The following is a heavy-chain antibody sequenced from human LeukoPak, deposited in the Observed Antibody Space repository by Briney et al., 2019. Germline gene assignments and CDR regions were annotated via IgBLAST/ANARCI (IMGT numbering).Heavy chain of an antibody. V-gene: IGHV4-59*12. CDR3: ARDYYGSGSYYNFDY. Sequence: SSETLSLTCTVSGGSISSYYWSWIRQPPGKGLEWIGYIYYSGSTNYNPSLKSRVTISVDTSKNQFSLKLSSVTAADTAVYYCARDYYGSGSYYNFDYWGQGTLVTVSS. D-gene: IGHD3-10*01. CDR2: IYYSGST. J-gene: IGHJ4*02. CDR1: GGSISSYY.